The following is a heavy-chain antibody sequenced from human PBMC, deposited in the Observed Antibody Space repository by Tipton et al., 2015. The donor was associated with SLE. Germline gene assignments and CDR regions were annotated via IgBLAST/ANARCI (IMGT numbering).Heavy chain of an antibody. J-gene: IGHJ4*02. Sequence: LRLSCTVSGGSISGYHWSWLRQPPGKGLEWIGYISYTETTKYNPSLKGRVTISVDTSTNRLSLQLSSVTAADTALYYCARLISAYDCNFDYWGQGTLVTVSS. CDR1: GGSISGYH. D-gene: IGHD5-12*01. CDR3: ARLISAYDCNFDY. CDR2: ISYTETT. V-gene: IGHV4-59*12.